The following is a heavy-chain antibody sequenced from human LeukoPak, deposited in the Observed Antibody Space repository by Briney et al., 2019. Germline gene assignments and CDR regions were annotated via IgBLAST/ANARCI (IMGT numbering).Heavy chain of an antibody. Sequence: GASGKVSCKASGYTFTGYYMHWVRQAPGQGLEWMGRINPNSGGTNYAQKFQGRVTMTRDTSISTAYMELSRLRSDDTAVYYCARGRRSGYYDDAFDIWGQGTMVTVSS. CDR1: GYTFTGYY. CDR2: INPNSGGT. D-gene: IGHD3-22*01. CDR3: ARGRRSGYYDDAFDI. V-gene: IGHV1-2*06. J-gene: IGHJ3*02.